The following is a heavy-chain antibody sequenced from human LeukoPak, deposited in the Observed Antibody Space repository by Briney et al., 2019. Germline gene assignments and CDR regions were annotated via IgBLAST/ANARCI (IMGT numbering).Heavy chain of an antibody. V-gene: IGHV1-18*01. D-gene: IGHD3-10*01. CDR3: ARVWFGEFRAFDI. J-gene: IGHJ3*02. CDR2: ISAYNGTT. Sequence: ASVKVPCKASGYTSTSYGIRWVRQAPGQGLEWRGLISAYNGTTNYAQKLQGRVTMTTDTSTSTAYMELRSLRSDDTAVYYCARVWFGEFRAFDIWGQGTMVTVSS. CDR1: GYTSTSYG.